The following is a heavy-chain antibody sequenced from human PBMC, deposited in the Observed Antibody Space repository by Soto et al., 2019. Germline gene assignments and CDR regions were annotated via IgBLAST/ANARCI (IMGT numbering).Heavy chain of an antibody. CDR1: GGSISSYY. D-gene: IGHD3-10*01. J-gene: IGHJ6*02. V-gene: IGHV4-59*01. CDR3: ARVPMVRGKDGSYYYGMDV. Sequence: ASETLSLTCTVSGGSISSYYWSWIRQPPGKGLEWIGYIYYSGSTNYNPSLKSRVTISVDTSKNQFSLKLSSVTAADAAVYYCARVPMVRGKDGSYYYGMDVWGQGTTVTVSS. CDR2: IYYSGST.